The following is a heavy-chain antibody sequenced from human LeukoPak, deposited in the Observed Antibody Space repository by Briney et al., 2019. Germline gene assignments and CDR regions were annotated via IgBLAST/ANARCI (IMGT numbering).Heavy chain of an antibody. V-gene: IGHV3-23*01. CDR1: GISFSDYA. Sequence: GGSLRLSCVASGISFSDYAMTWVRQAPGKGLEWVSSIGGSGGDTNYADSVKGRFTISRDNFKNTLYLQMNSLRVEDTALYYCADWNYVHYWGQGILVTVSS. CDR2: IGGSGGDT. J-gene: IGHJ4*02. CDR3: ADWNYVHY. D-gene: IGHD1-7*01.